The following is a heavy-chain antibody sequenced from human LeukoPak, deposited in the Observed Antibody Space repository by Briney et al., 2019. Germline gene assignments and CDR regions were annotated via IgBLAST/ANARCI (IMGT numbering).Heavy chain of an antibody. Sequence: SETLSLTCTVSGGSISSHYWTWIRQPPGKGLEWIGEINKSGDTNYNPSLKSRVTMAIDTSKSQISLWLSSVAAADTAVYYCARNSAYSTSSGFNLWGQGILVTVSS. CDR1: GGSISSHY. J-gene: IGHJ4*02. V-gene: IGHV4-34*01. CDR2: INKSGDT. CDR3: ARNSAYSTSSGFNL. D-gene: IGHD2/OR15-2a*01.